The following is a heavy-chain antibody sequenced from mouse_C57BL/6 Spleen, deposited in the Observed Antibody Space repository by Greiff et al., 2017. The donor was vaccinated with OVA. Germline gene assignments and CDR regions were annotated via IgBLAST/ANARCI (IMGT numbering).Heavy chain of an antibody. CDR1: GFSLTSYG. CDR3: ARKTRHYAMDY. Sequence: QVQLKESGPGLVQPSQSLSITCTVSGFSLTSYGVHWVRQSPGKGLEWLGVIWSGGSTDSNAAFISRLSISKDNSKSQVFFKMNSLQADDTAIYYCARKTRHYAMDYGGQGTTVTVSS. V-gene: IGHV2-2*01. CDR2: IWSGGST. J-gene: IGHJ4*01.